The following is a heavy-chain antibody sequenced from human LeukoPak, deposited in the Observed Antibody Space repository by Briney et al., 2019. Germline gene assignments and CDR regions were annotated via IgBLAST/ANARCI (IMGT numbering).Heavy chain of an antibody. CDR3: ARGRYYYDSSGYWTIDY. CDR2: INPNSGGT. Sequence: EASVKVPCKASGYTFTGYYMHWVRQAPGQGLEWMGWINPNSGGTNYAQKFQGRVTMTRDTSISTAYMELSRLRSDDTAVYYCARGRYYYDSSGYWTIDYWGQGTLVTVSS. V-gene: IGHV1-2*02. J-gene: IGHJ4*02. CDR1: GYTFTGYY. D-gene: IGHD3-22*01.